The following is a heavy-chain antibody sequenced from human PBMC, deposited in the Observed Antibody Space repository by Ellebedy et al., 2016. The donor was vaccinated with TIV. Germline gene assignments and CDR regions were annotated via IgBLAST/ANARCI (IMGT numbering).Heavy chain of an antibody. Sequence: GGSLRLSCATSGFTFSNYWMTWVRQAPGKGLEWVANIKQDGSEKYYVDSVKGRFSISRDNAKNPLYVQMNSLTDEDTAVYYCARDQWLGRAYYFDSWGQGTLVTVSS. D-gene: IGHD6-19*01. CDR2: IKQDGSEK. CDR1: GFTFSNYW. V-gene: IGHV3-7*01. J-gene: IGHJ4*02. CDR3: ARDQWLGRAYYFDS.